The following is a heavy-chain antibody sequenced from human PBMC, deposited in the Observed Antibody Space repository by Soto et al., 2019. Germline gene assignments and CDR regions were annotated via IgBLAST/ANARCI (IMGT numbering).Heavy chain of an antibody. CDR2: IKSKTDGGTT. CDR3: TTDLDVWLRAVLYAFDI. J-gene: IGHJ3*02. V-gene: IGHV3-15*01. Sequence: EVQLVESGGGLVKPGGSLRLSCAASGFTFSNAWMSWVRQAPGKGLEWVGRIKSKTDGGTTDYAAPVKGRFTISRDDSKNTLYLQMNSLKTEDTAVYYCTTDLDVWLRAVLYAFDIWGQGTMVTVSS. CDR1: GFTFSNAW. D-gene: IGHD5-12*01.